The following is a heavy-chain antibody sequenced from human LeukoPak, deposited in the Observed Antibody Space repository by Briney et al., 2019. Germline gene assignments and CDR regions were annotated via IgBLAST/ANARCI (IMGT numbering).Heavy chain of an antibody. CDR3: ASQGGYCSGGSCYDY. Sequence: PGESLKISCKGSGHSFTSYWIGWVRQMPGKGLEWMGIIYPGDSDTRYSPSFQGQVTISADKSISTAYLQWSSLKASDTAMYYCASQGGYCSGGSCYDYWGQGTLVTVSS. J-gene: IGHJ4*02. CDR1: GHSFTSYW. V-gene: IGHV5-51*01. D-gene: IGHD2-15*01. CDR2: IYPGDSDT.